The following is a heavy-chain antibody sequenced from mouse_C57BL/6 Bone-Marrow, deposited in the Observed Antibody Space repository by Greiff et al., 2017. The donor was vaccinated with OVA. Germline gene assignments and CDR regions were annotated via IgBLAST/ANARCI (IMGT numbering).Heavy chain of an antibody. Sequence: VLLVESGPGLVAPSQSLSLTCTVSGFSLTSYGVSWVRQPPGKGLEWLGVIWGDGSTNYHSALISRLSISKDNSKSQVFLKLNSLQNDDTATYECAKMYDGDCGFAEWGQGNLVTVSA. V-gene: IGHV2-3*01. D-gene: IGHD2-3*01. J-gene: IGHJ3*01. CDR1: GFSLTSYG. CDR2: IWGDGST. CDR3: AKMYDGDCGFAE.